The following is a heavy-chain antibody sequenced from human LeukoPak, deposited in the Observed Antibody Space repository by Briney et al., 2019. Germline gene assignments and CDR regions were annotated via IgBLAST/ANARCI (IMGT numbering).Heavy chain of an antibody. CDR3: ASVAKAVAGTLDY. CDR2: ISSSGSTI. D-gene: IGHD6-19*01. Sequence: PGGSLRLSCAASGFTFSDYYMSWIRQAPGKGLEWVSYISSSGSTIYYADSVKGRFTISRDNAKNSLYLQMNSLRAEDTAVYYCASVAKAVAGTLDYWGQGTLVTVSS. V-gene: IGHV3-11*01. CDR1: GFTFSDYY. J-gene: IGHJ4*02.